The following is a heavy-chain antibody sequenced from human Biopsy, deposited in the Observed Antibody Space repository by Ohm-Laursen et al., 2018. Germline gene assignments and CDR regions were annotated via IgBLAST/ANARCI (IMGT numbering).Heavy chain of an antibody. CDR3: ARDFRAGSGFLRSNNHYCGMDV. CDR1: GGSIRSDY. D-gene: IGHD5-24*01. CDR2: ISGRGAT. J-gene: IGHJ6*02. Sequence: GTLSLTCAVSGGSIRSDYWSWIRQSPRKGLEWIGHISGRGATNYNPSLRGRVTISVDTSKNQFSLKLNSVTAADTAVYYCARDFRAGSGFLRSNNHYCGMDVWGPGTRVTVSS. V-gene: IGHV4-59*01.